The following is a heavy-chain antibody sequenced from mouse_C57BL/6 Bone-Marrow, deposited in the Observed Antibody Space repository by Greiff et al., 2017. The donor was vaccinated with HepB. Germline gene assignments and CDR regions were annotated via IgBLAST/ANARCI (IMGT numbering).Heavy chain of an antibody. CDR1: GFTFSSYG. D-gene: IGHD2-5*01. Sequence: EVQLVESGGDLVKPGGSLKLSCAASGFTFSSYGMSWVRQTPDKRLEWVATISSGGSYTYYPDSVKGRFTISRDNAKNTLYLQMSSLKSEDTAMYYCARPSYYSNSYYFDYWGQGTTLTVSS. CDR2: ISSGGSYT. J-gene: IGHJ2*01. CDR3: ARPSYYSNSYYFDY. V-gene: IGHV5-6*01.